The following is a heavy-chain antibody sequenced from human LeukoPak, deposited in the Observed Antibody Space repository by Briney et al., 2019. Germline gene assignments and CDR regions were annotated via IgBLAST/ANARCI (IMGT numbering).Heavy chain of an antibody. J-gene: IGHJ5*02. Sequence: GGSLRLSCAASGFTFSSYDMHWVRQATGKGLEWVSAIGTAGDTYYPGSVKGRFTISRENAKNSLYLQMNSLRAGDTAVYYCARGRSWYDNNWFDPWGQGTLVTVSS. V-gene: IGHV3-13*01. D-gene: IGHD6-13*01. CDR1: GFTFSSYD. CDR3: ARGRSWYDNNWFDP. CDR2: IGTAGDT.